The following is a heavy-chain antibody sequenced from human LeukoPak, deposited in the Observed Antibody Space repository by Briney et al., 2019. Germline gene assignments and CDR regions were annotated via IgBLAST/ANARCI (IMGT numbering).Heavy chain of an antibody. CDR2: ISYDGGNK. CDR1: GFTFSSYA. D-gene: IGHD4-17*01. CDR3: AREDGDYFDY. V-gene: IGHV3-30-3*01. J-gene: IGHJ4*02. Sequence: PGGSLRLSCAASGFTFSSYAMHWVRQAPGKGLEWVAVISYDGGNKYYADSVKGRFTISRGNSKNTLYLQMNSLRAEDTAVYYCAREDGDYFDYWGQGTLVTVSS.